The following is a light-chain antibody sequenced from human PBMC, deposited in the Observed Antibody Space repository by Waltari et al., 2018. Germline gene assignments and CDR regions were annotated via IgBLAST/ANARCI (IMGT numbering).Light chain of an antibody. CDR2: LGS. CDR1: QSLLHSNGYNY. Sequence: DIVMTQSPLSLPVTPGEPASLSCRSSQSLLHSNGYNYLAWYVQKAGQSPQLLIHLGSHRASGVPDRFSGSGTGTGFTLKISRVEAEDVGVYYGMQALQTPWTFGQGTKVEMK. J-gene: IGKJ1*01. CDR3: MQALQTPWT. V-gene: IGKV2-28*01.